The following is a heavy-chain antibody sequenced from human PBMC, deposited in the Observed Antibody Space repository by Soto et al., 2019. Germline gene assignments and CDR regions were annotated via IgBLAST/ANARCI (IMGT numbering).Heavy chain of an antibody. V-gene: IGHV4-61*01. J-gene: IGHJ4*02. Sequence: AETLYLTCNVSGGAVISGSYYWTGVRQPPGKGLEWIGNIYYSGTTNYNPSLQNRVTISIDTSKNQYSLKLTSVTAADAALYYCARDIRGYSRALDYWGQGTQVTVSS. CDR2: IYYSGTT. CDR1: GGAVISGSYY. CDR3: ARDIRGYSRALDY. D-gene: IGHD5-12*01.